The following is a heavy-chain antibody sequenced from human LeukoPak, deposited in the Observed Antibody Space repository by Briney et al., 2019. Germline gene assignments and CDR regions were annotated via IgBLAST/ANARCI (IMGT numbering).Heavy chain of an antibody. J-gene: IGHJ5*02. CDR2: TYYRSKWYN. D-gene: IGHD6-19*01. Sequence: SQTLSLTCAISGDSVSSNSAAWNWIRQSPSRGLEWLGRTYYRSKWYNDYAVSVKSRITINPDTSKNQFSLQLNSVTPEDTAVYYCARSKGYSSGWYDWFDPWGQGTLVTVSS. V-gene: IGHV6-1*01. CDR1: GDSVSSNSAA. CDR3: ARSKGYSSGWYDWFDP.